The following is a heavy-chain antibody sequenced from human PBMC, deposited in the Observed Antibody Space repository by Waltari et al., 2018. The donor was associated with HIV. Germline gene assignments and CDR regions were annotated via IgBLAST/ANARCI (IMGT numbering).Heavy chain of an antibody. Sequence: QLQLQESGPGLVKPSETLSLTCTVSGGSVSSSSYFWGWIRQPPGKGLEWVGRIYYTGRASYTPSLKRRVTISVDTSKNQFSLKVTSVTAADTAVYYCARHALRVGAAYWNFDLWGRGTLVTVSS. D-gene: IGHD1-26*01. CDR2: IYYTGRA. CDR1: GGSVSSSSYF. J-gene: IGHJ2*01. CDR3: ARHALRVGAAYWNFDL. V-gene: IGHV4-39*01.